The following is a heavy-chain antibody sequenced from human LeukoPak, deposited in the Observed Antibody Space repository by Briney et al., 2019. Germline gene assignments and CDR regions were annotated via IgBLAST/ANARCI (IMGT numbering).Heavy chain of an antibody. CDR1: GFTFSNYW. Sequence: PGGSLRLSCAASGFTFSNYWMSWVRQAPGKGLEWVANIKQDGSEQVYVDFLKGRFTISRDNAKNSVYLQVNSLRAEDTAVYHCARIGYRSSSFDYWGQGTLVTVSS. J-gene: IGHJ4*03. CDR3: ARIGYRSSSFDY. D-gene: IGHD5-12*01. CDR2: IKQDGSEQ. V-gene: IGHV3-7*01.